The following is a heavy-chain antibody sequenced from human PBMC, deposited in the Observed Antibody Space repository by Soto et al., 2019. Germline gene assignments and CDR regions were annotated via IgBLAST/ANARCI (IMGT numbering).Heavy chain of an antibody. CDR1: GYDFARHW. V-gene: IGHV5-51*03. CDR3: ARLDGHRCSSTSCYTGVDYYYYGMDV. CDR2: IYPVDSDT. J-gene: IGHJ6*02. Sequence: PGESLKISCKASGYDFARHWIGWVRQLPVKGFEWMGIIYPVDSDTRYNPSFQGQVTISADQSITTAYLQWSSLRASDTAMYYCARLDGHRCSSTSCYTGVDYYYYGMDVWGQGTTVTVSS. D-gene: IGHD2-2*02.